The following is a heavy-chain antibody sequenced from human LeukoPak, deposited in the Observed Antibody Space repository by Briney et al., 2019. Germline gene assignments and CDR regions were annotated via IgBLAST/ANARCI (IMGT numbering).Heavy chain of an antibody. Sequence: ASVKVSCKAFGYTFSSYYMHWVRQAPGQGPEWMGIINPSGGSTSYAQKFQGGATMTRDTSTSTVYMELTSLRSDDTAVYYCARVGSVDTSGYYDYWGQGTLVTVSS. J-gene: IGHJ4*02. CDR1: GYTFSSYY. D-gene: IGHD3-22*01. CDR3: ARVGSVDTSGYYDY. CDR2: INPSGGST. V-gene: IGHV1-46*01.